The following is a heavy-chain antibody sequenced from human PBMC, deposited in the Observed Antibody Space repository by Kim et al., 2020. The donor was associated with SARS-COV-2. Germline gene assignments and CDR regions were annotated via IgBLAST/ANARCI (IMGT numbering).Heavy chain of an antibody. CDR1: GGSFSGYY. D-gene: IGHD3-3*01. CDR2: INHSGST. Sequence: SETLSLTCAVYGGSFSGYYWSWIRQPPGKGLEWIGEINHSGSTNYNPSLKSRVTISVDTSKNQFSLKLSSVTAADTAVYYCARKARLPYYDFWSGYYPVSPLPDSDAFDIWGQGTMVTVSS. V-gene: IGHV4-34*01. CDR3: ARKARLPYYDFWSGYYPVSPLPDSDAFDI. J-gene: IGHJ3*02.